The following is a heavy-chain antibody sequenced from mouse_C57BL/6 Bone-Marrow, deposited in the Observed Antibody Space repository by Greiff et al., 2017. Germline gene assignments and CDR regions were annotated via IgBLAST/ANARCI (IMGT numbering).Heavy chain of an antibody. CDR2: IYPGSGST. J-gene: IGHJ1*03. CDR1: SYTFTSYW. D-gene: IGHD2-5*01. V-gene: IGHV1-55*01. Sequence: QVQLQQPEAELVKPGASVKMSCKASSYTFTSYWITWVKQRPGQGLEWIGDIYPGSGSTNYNEKFKSKATLTVDTSSSTAYMQLSSLTSEDSAVYYCARPYYSNYWYFDVWGTGTTVTVSS. CDR3: ARPYYSNYWYFDV.